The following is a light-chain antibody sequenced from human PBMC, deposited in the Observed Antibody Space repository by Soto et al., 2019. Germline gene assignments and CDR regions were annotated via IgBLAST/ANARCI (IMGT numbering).Light chain of an antibody. CDR3: LQDFNYPIT. CDR1: QSVSSN. V-gene: IGKV3-15*01. Sequence: EIVMTQSPATLSVSPGERATLSCRASQSVSSNLAWYQQKPGQAPRLLIYGASTRATGIPARISGSGSGTEFTLTISSLLPGDFATYYCLQDFNYPITFGQGTRLEIK. J-gene: IGKJ5*01. CDR2: GAS.